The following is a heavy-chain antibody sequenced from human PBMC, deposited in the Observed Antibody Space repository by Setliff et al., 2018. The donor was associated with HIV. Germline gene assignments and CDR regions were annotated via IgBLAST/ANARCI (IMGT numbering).Heavy chain of an antibody. D-gene: IGHD3-10*01. CDR3: ARVPPRWFGQLLYLQAFDH. J-gene: IGHJ4*02. V-gene: IGHV1-8*01. CDR2: MNPDSGNT. CDR1: GYTFSSYD. Sequence: GASVKVSCKASGYTFSSYDINWVRQGTGQGLQWMGWMNPDSGNTGSAQNFQGRITMTRSTSTSTAYMELSSLRSEDTAVYYCARVPPRWFGQLLYLQAFDHWGQGTLVTVSS.